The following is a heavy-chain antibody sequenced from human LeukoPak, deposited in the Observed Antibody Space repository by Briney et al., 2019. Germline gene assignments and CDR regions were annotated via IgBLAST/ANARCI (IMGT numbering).Heavy chain of an antibody. V-gene: IGHV4-39*07. J-gene: IGHJ6*04. D-gene: IGHD6-6*01. CDR1: GGSISSSSYY. CDR2: IYYSGST. Sequence: SETLSLTCTVSGGSISSSSYYWGWIRQPPGKGLEWIGSIYYSGSTYYNPSLKSRVTISVDTSKNQFSLTLSSVTAADTAVYYCARDSIAENVPRLFDVWGKGTTITVSS. CDR3: ARDSIAENVPRLFDV.